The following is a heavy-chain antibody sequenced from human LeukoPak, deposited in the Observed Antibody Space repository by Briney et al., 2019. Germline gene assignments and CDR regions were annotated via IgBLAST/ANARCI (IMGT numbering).Heavy chain of an antibody. CDR3: AKDKYSGSYGPLDY. J-gene: IGHJ4*02. CDR2: IWYDGSNK. V-gene: IGHV3-30*02. CDR1: GFTFSSYG. D-gene: IGHD1-26*01. Sequence: GGSLRLSCAASGFTFSSYGMHWVRQAPGKGLEWVAVIWYDGSNKYHADSVKGRFTISRDNSKNTLYLQMNSLRAEDTAVYYCAKDKYSGSYGPLDYWGQGTLVTVSS.